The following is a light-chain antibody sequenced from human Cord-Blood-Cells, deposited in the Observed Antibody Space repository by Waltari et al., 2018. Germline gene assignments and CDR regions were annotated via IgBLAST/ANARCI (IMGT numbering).Light chain of an antibody. CDR1: SSDVGSYNL. J-gene: IGLJ3*02. Sequence: SALTQPASLSGSPGHSITISCTGTSSDVGSYNLVSWYQQHPGKAPKLMIYEVSKRPSGVSNRFSGSKSGNTASLTISGLQAEDEADYYCCSYAGSSTWVFGGGTKLTVL. CDR3: CSYAGSSTWV. CDR2: EVS. V-gene: IGLV2-23*02.